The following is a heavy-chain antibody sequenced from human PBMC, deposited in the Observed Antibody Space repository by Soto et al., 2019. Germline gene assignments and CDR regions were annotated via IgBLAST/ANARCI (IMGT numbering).Heavy chain of an antibody. J-gene: IGHJ4*02. V-gene: IGHV1-46*03. D-gene: IGHD6-19*01. CDR3: ARVGGSGWFFYFDY. Sequence: LVKVYWKAAGYSLSNDYIHWVRKDTGQGLEWMGVIIPSGGSASYAQRFQGRVTMTGDTSTSTVYMELSSLRSEDTAVYFCARVGGSGWFFYFDYWGQGTLVSVSS. CDR2: IIPSGGSA. CDR1: GYSLSNDY.